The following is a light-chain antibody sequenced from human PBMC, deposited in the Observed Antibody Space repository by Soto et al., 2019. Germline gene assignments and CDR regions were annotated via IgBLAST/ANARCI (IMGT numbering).Light chain of an antibody. CDR2: KAS. CDR3: QQYNSYA. V-gene: IGKV1-5*03. J-gene: IGKJ3*01. Sequence: DIQMTQSPSTLSASVGDRVTITCRASQSISSWLAWYQQKLGKAPKLLIYKASSLESGVPSRFSGSGSGTEFSLTISSLQPDDFATYYCQQYNSYAFGPGTKVDIK. CDR1: QSISSW.